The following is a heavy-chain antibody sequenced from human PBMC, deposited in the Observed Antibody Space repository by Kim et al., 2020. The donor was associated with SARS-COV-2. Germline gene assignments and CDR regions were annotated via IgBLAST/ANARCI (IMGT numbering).Heavy chain of an antibody. CDR3: ARLGGNSGVDI. D-gene: IGHD2-21*02. Sequence: TYYNPSLKSRVTISVDTSKNQFSLKLSSVTAADTAVYYCARLGGNSGVDIWGQGTMVTVSS. J-gene: IGHJ3*02. CDR2: T. V-gene: IGHV4-39*01.